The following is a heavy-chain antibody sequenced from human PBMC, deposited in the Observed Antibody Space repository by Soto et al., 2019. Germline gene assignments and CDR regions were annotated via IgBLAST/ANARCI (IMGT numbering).Heavy chain of an antibody. V-gene: IGHV3-30*18. CDR1: GFTFSSYG. J-gene: IGHJ5*02. Sequence: QVQLVESGGGVVQPGRSLRLSCAASGFTFSSYGMHWVRQAPGKGLEWVAVISYDGSNKYYADTVKGRFNISRNNSKNTLYLQMNSLRAEDTAVYYCAKARPNMSGYYYCWFDPWGQGTLVTVSS. D-gene: IGHD3-22*01. CDR2: ISYDGSNK. CDR3: AKARPNMSGYYYCWFDP.